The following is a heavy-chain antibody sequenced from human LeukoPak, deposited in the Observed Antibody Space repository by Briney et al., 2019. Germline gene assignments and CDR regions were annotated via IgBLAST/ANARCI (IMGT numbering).Heavy chain of an antibody. Sequence: GPLRLSCAASGFTFSSYAMSWVRQAPGKGLEWVSAISGSGGSTYYADSVKGRFTISRDNSKNTLYLQMNSLRAEDTAVYYCAKGVTIFGVVINNYYYYGMDVWGQGTTVTVSS. CDR2: ISGSGGST. CDR3: AKGVTIFGVVINNYYYYGMDV. CDR1: GFTFSSYA. V-gene: IGHV3-23*01. J-gene: IGHJ6*02. D-gene: IGHD3-3*01.